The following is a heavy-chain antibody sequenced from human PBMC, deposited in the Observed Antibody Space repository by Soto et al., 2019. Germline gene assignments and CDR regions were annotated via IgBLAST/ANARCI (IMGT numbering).Heavy chain of an antibody. D-gene: IGHD7-27*01. V-gene: IGHV3-23*01. CDR3: AKRNWGGWSFDL. CDR2: ISGSGYST. CDR1: GFTFSSYA. Sequence: EVQLLESGGGSVQPGGSLRLSCAASGFTFSSYAMSWVRQAPGKGLEWVSVISGSGYSTYYADSVKGRFTISRDNSNNRLYLQMDRLIAEDTAVYYCAKRNWGGWSFDLWGRGTLITVSS. J-gene: IGHJ2*01.